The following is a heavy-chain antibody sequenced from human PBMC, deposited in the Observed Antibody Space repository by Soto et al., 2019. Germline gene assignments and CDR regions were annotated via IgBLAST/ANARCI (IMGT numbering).Heavy chain of an antibody. V-gene: IGHV4-59*12. J-gene: IGHJ5*02. CDR2: IYYSGIT. Sequence: PSETLSLTCTVSGGSISSYYWSWIRQPPGKGLEWIGYIYYSGITDYNPSLKSRVTISVDRSKNQFSLKVSSVTAADTAVYYCARETYGDYVGYFDPWGQGTLVTVSS. CDR1: GGSISSYY. CDR3: ARETYGDYVGYFDP. D-gene: IGHD4-17*01.